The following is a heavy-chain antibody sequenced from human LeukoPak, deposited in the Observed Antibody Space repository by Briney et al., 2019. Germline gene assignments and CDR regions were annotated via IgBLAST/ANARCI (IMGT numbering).Heavy chain of an antibody. D-gene: IGHD5-18*01. CDR2: ISYDGSNK. J-gene: IGHJ4*02. V-gene: IGHV3-30*18. CDR1: GFTFSSYG. Sequence: GRSLRLSCAASGFTFSSYGMHWVRQAPGKGLEWVAVISYDGSNKYYADSVKGRFTISRDNSKNTLYLQMNSLRAEDTAVYYCAKDGLDSYGSFDYWGQGTLVTVSS. CDR3: AKDGLDSYGSFDY.